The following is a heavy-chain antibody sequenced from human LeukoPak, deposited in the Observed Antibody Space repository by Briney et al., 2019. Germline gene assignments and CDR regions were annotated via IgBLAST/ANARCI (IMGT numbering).Heavy chain of an antibody. D-gene: IGHD4-17*01. V-gene: IGHV4-59*02. J-gene: IGHJ4*02. Sequence: PSETLSLTCTVSGGSVTTYHWSWIRQPPGKGLEWIGYIYYSGSINYNPSPNSRVTISLDTSKNEFSLKLRSVTAADTAVYYCARYPGASGDSYYFDYWGQGTRVTVSS. CDR3: ARYPGASGDSYYFDY. CDR1: GGSVTTYH. CDR2: IYYSGSI.